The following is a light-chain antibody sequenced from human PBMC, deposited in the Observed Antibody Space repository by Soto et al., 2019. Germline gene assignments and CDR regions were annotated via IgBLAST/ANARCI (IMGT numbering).Light chain of an antibody. CDR2: EVI. CDR1: SSDVGGYDY. J-gene: IGLJ2*01. CDR3: CSYAGGAYASRI. Sequence: QAVVTQPRSVSGSPSQSVTISCTGSSSDVGGYDYISWYQQHPGKAPKVVIYEVIKRPSGVPDRFSGSKSGNTASLTISGLQPEDEAEYYCCSYAGGAYASRIFGGGTKLTVL. V-gene: IGLV2-11*01.